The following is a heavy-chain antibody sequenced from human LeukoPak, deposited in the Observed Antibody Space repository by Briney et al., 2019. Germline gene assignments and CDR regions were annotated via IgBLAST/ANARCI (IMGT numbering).Heavy chain of an antibody. CDR3: LGAFDF. J-gene: IGHJ3*01. CDR2: ISSSSSYI. Sequence: PGGSLRLSCAASGFIFSTYSMSWVRQAPGKGLEWVSSISSSSSYIHYADSVKGRFTISRDNAQNSLYLQMNSLRVEDTAVYYCLGAFDFWGQGTMVTVSS. CDR1: GFIFSTYS. V-gene: IGHV3-21*01.